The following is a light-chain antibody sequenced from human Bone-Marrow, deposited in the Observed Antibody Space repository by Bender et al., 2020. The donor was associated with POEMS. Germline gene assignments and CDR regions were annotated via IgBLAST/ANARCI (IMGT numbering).Light chain of an antibody. V-gene: IGLV2-23*02. CDR3: QSFDSSLSGSV. J-gene: IGLJ3*02. CDR2: EVT. CDR1: SSDVGRYDL. Sequence: QSALTQPASVSGSPGQSITISCSGTSSDVGRYDLVSWYQQRPGEAPKVVIYEVTKRPSGVSDRFSGSKSADTASLTLSGVQAEDEADYYCQSFDSSLSGSVFGGGTKLTVL.